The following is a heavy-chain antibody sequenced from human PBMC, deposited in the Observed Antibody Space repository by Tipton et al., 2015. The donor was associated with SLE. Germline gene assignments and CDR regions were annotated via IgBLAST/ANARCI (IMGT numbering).Heavy chain of an antibody. J-gene: IGHJ4*02. V-gene: IGHV4-38-2*02. Sequence: TLSLTCAVSGYSISSGYYWGWIRQPPGKGLEWIGSIYHSGSTYYNPSLKSRVTISVDTSKNQFSLKLSSVTAADTAVYYCARDPSPHPGPFDYWGQGTLVTVSS. CDR1: GYSISSGYY. CDR2: IYHSGST. CDR3: ARDPSPHPGPFDY.